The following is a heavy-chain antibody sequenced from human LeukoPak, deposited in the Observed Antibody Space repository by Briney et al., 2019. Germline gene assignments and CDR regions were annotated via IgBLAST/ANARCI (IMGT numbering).Heavy chain of an antibody. V-gene: IGHV3-21*01. J-gene: IGHJ4*02. Sequence: GGSLRLSCAASGFAFSSYSMTRVRQAPGKGLEWVSSISGSSSYIYYAESVKGRVTISRENAKNSLYLQMTSLRAEATALFYFTKDSRLAAQCWGQGTLVTVTS. CDR1: GFAFSSYS. D-gene: IGHD6-6*01. CDR2: ISGSSSYI. CDR3: TKDSRLAAQC.